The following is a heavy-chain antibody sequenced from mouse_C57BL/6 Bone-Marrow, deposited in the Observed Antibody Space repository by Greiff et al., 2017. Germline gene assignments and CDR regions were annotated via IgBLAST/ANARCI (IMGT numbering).Heavy chain of an antibody. D-gene: IGHD2-2*01. CDR1: GFTFSDYY. V-gene: IGHV5-16*01. CDR2: INYDGSST. Sequence: DVMLVESEGGLVQPGSSMKLSCTASGFTFSDYYMAWVRQVPEKGLEWVANINYDGSSTYYLDSLKSRFIISRDNAKNILYLQMSRLKSEDTATYYCAREGDYYGYDGAWFAYWGQGTLVTVSA. CDR3: AREGDYYGYDGAWFAY. J-gene: IGHJ3*01.